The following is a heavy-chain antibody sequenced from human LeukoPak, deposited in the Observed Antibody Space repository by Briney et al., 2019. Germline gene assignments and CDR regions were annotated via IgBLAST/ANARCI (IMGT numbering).Heavy chain of an antibody. J-gene: IGHJ4*02. Sequence: GGSLRLSCAASGFTFSDYYMTWIRQAPGKGLEWVSYISSSGSTTHYADSVKGRFTISSDNAKNSLYVQMNNLRAEDTAVYYCARVPRSGGSIDYWGQGTLVTVSS. CDR1: GFTFSDYY. V-gene: IGHV3-11*01. CDR2: ISSSGSTT. CDR3: ARVPRSGGSIDY. D-gene: IGHD6-19*01.